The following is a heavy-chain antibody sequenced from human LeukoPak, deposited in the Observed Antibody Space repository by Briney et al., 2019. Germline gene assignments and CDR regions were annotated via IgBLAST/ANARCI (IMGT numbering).Heavy chain of an antibody. Sequence: GGSLRLSCAASGFTFSSYVMSWVRQAPGKGLEWVSTISGNGRSTYYGDSVKGRFTISRGNSKNTLSLQMNSLRAEDTAVYYCAKEYYVLLVYALGGSFDYWGRGTPVTVSS. CDR3: AKEYYVLLVYALGGSFDY. CDR2: ISGNGRST. V-gene: IGHV3-23*01. D-gene: IGHD2-8*02. CDR1: GFTFSSYV. J-gene: IGHJ4*02.